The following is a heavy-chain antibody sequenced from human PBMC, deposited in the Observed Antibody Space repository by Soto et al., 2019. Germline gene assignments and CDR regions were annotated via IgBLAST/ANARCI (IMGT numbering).Heavy chain of an antibody. J-gene: IGHJ4*02. V-gene: IGHV3-33*01. CDR2: IWYDGSNK. Sequence: GGSLRLSCAASGFTFSSYGMHWVRQAPGKGLEWVAVIWYDGSNKYYADSVKGRFTISRDNSKNTLYLQMNSLRAEDTAVYYCARSRVVVVAARHLDYWGQGTLVTVSS. D-gene: IGHD2-15*01. CDR1: GFTFSSYG. CDR3: ARSRVVVVAARHLDY.